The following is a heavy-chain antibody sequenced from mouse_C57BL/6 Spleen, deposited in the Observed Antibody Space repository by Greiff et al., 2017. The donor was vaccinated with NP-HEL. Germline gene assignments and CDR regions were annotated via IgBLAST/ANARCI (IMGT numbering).Heavy chain of an antibody. CDR1: GYAFSSYW. J-gene: IGHJ3*01. Sequence: VQLQQSGAELVKPGASVKISCKASGYAFSSYWMNWVKQRPGKGLEWIGQIYPGDGDTNYNGKFKGKATLTADKSSSTAYMQLSSLTSEDSAVYFCAREHTTDLAWFAYWGQGTLVTVSA. V-gene: IGHV1-80*01. CDR2: IYPGDGDT. CDR3: AREHTTDLAWFAY. D-gene: IGHD1-1*01.